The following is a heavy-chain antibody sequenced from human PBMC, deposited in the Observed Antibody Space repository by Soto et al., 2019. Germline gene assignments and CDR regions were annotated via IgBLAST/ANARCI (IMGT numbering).Heavy chain of an antibody. D-gene: IGHD5-18*01. V-gene: IGHV4-31*03. CDR3: ARSGYSYGPNPLLY. CDR1: GGSISSGGYY. J-gene: IGHJ4*02. CDR2: IYYSGST. Sequence: PSETLSLTCTVSGGSISSGGYYWSWIRQHPGKGLEWIGYIYYSGSTYYNTSLKSRVTKSVDTSKNQISLKLSSVTAADTSVYYCARSGYSYGPNPLLYWGQGTLVTVSS.